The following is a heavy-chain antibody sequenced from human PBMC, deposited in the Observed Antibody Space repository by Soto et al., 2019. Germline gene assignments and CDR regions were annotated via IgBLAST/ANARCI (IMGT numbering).Heavy chain of an antibody. J-gene: IGHJ4*02. CDR3: AKNLPRTGRFDY. CDR1: DYPFTAYF. CDR2: INPTDGST. V-gene: IGHV1-46*01. Sequence: VTCPSRAFDYPFTAYFLTWWEQAPGQGLEWMGRINPTDGSTIYAQKFQGRITMTRDTSTSTVYMELSSLRSEDTAVYYCAKNLPRTGRFDYWGQGTVVTVSS.